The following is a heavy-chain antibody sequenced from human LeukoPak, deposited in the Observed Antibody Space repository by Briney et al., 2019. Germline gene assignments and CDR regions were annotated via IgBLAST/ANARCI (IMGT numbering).Heavy chain of an antibody. CDR2: INTNSGGT. D-gene: IGHD5-12*01. V-gene: IGHV1-2*04. J-gene: IGHJ6*02. Sequence: ASVKVSCKASGYTFTSYAMNWVRQAPGQGLEWMGWINTNSGGTNYAQKFQDWVTLTRDMSISTAYMELSRLRSDDTAVYYCARGGFSGYELAYYYYGMGVWGQGTTVTVSS. CDR3: ARGGFSGYELAYYYYGMGV. CDR1: GYTFTSYA.